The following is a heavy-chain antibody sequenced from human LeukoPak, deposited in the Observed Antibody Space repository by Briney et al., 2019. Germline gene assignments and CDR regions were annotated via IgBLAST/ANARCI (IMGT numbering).Heavy chain of an antibody. V-gene: IGHV4-39*02. J-gene: IGHJ4*02. D-gene: IGHD4-17*01. Sequence: SGTLSLTCTVSGGSITSSSSYWGRVRQPPGKGPEWIGSIYYSGLTYDNPSLKSRVSISVDPAKNHFSLKVTSVTAADTAVYYCASGTFDDYGDYDRGDYFDHWGQGTLVTVSS. CDR2: IYYSGLT. CDR1: GGSITSSSSY. CDR3: ASGTFDDYGDYDRGDYFDH.